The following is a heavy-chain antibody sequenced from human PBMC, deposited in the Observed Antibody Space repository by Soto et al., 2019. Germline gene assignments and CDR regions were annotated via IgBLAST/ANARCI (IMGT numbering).Heavy chain of an antibody. J-gene: IGHJ5*02. CDR1: GGSFSVYY. CDR3: ARWNYDILTGYRWFDP. Sequence: SETLSLTCAVYGGSFSVYYRSLSRQPPGKGLEWIGEINHSGSTNYNPSLKSRVTISVDTSKNQFSLKLSSVTAADTAVYYCARWNYDILTGYRWFDPWGQGTLVTVSS. D-gene: IGHD3-9*01. CDR2: INHSGST. V-gene: IGHV4-34*01.